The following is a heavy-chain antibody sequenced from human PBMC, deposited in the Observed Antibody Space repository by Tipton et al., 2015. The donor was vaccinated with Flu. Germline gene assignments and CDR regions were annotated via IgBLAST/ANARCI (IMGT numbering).Heavy chain of an antibody. D-gene: IGHD1-26*01. Sequence: TLSLTCTVSGGSISSYYWSWIRQPAGKGLEWIGRIYTSGSTNYNPSLKSRVTMSVDTSKNQFSLKLSSVTAADTAVYYCARDRGYSGSYYFDYWGQGTLVTVSS. CDR1: GGSISSYY. J-gene: IGHJ4*02. CDR2: IYTSGST. CDR3: ARDRGYSGSYYFDY. V-gene: IGHV4-4*07.